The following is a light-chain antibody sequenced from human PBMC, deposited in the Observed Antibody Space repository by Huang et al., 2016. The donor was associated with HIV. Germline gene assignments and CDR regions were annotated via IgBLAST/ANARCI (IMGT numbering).Light chain of an antibody. Sequence: DIQMTQSPSTLSASVGDRVTITCRAIQSISSWLAWYQQKPGKAPKLLFYNASNVESGVPTRCSGSGSGTEITLTSSSLHPDDFATYYCQQYNSYWTFGQGTKVEIK. V-gene: IGKV1-5*03. J-gene: IGKJ1*01. CDR2: NAS. CDR3: QQYNSYWT. CDR1: QSISSW.